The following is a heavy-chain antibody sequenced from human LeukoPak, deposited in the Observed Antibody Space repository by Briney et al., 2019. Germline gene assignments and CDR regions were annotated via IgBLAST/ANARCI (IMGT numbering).Heavy chain of an antibody. Sequence: SETLSLTCSVSGGFNTHHYWSWIRQPPGKGLEWIGYIYHSGSTNYNPSLKSRVTISVDTSKNHFSLKLSSVTAADTAVYYCARGQWLPVFDFWGQGTLVTVSS. J-gene: IGHJ4*02. D-gene: IGHD3-22*01. CDR2: IYHSGST. V-gene: IGHV4-59*11. CDR3: ARGQWLPVFDF. CDR1: GGFNTHHY.